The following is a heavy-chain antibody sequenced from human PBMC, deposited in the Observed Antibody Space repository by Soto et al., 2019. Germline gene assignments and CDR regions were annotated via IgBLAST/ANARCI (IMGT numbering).Heavy chain of an antibody. Sequence: QVQLVQSGAEEKKPGASVKVSCKASGYTFTSYAMHWVRQAPGQRLEWMGWINAGNGNTKYSQKFQGRVTITRDTSASTAYMELSSLRSEDTAVYYCARRIVVVTGLDYWGQGTLVTVSS. D-gene: IGHD2-21*02. CDR1: GYTFTSYA. CDR3: ARRIVVVTGLDY. V-gene: IGHV1-3*05. CDR2: INAGNGNT. J-gene: IGHJ4*02.